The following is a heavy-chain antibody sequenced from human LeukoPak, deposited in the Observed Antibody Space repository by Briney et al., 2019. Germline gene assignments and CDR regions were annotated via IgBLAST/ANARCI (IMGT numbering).Heavy chain of an antibody. CDR3: ASHYYDGSGYYYSDSDAFDI. J-gene: IGHJ3*02. V-gene: IGHV5-51*01. CDR1: GYSFTSYW. CDR2: IYPGDSDT. Sequence: GESLKISCKGSGYSFTSYWIGWVRQMPGKGLEWMGIIYPGDSDTRYSPSFQGQVTISADRSISTAYLQWSSLKASDTAMYYCASHYYDGSGYYYSDSDAFDIWGQGTMVTVSS. D-gene: IGHD3-22*01.